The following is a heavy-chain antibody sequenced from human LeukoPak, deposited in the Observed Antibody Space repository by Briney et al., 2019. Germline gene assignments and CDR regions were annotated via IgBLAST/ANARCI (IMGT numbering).Heavy chain of an antibody. J-gene: IGHJ5*02. CDR1: GGSISSGDYY. V-gene: IGHV4-30-4*01. Sequence: SQTLSLTCTVSGGSISSGDYYWSWIRQPRGKGLEWIGYIYYSGSTYYNPSLKSRVTISVDTSKNQFSLKLSSVTAADTAVYYCAREYGDDNWFDPWGQGTLVTVSS. D-gene: IGHD4-17*01. CDR2: IYYSGST. CDR3: AREYGDDNWFDP.